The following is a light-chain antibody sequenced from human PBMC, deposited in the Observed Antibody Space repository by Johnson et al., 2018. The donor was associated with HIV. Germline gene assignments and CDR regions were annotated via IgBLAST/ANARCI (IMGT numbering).Light chain of an antibody. V-gene: IGLV1-51*02. Sequence: QSVLTQPPSVSAAPGQKVTISCSGSSSNIGNNYVSWYQQLPGTSPKLLIYEKNKRPSGIPDRFSGSKSGTSATLDITGLQTGDEADYYCASWDRSLTVGTGVGPGTRVTVL. CDR1: SSNIGNNY. CDR2: EKN. CDR3: ASWDRSLTVGTG. J-gene: IGLJ1*01.